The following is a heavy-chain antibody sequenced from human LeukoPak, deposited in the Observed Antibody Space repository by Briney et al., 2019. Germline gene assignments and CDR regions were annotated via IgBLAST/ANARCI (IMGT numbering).Heavy chain of an antibody. D-gene: IGHD3-10*01. J-gene: IGHJ6*03. CDR2: IYTSGST. CDR3: ARFDAMVRGVIIPGPALYYYYYMDV. V-gene: IGHV4-61*02. CDR1: GGSISSGSYY. Sequence: SQTLSLTCTVSGGSISSGSYYWSWIRQPAGKGLEWIGRIYTSGSTNYNPSLKSRVTISVDTSKNQFSLKLSSVTAADTAVYYCARFDAMVRGVIIPGPALYYYYYMDVWGKGTTVTISS.